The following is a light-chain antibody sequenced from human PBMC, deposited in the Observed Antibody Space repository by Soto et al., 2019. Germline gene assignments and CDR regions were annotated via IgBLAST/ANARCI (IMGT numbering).Light chain of an antibody. Sequence: SALPQPPSVSATPGQKVTISCSGSSSNIGNNYVSWYQQLPGTAPKLLIYDNNKRPSGIPDRFSGSKSGTSATLGITGLQTGDEADYYCGTWDSSLSAHYVFGTGTRSPS. J-gene: IGLJ1*01. CDR1: SSNIGNNY. CDR3: GTWDSSLSAHYV. CDR2: DNN. V-gene: IGLV1-51*01.